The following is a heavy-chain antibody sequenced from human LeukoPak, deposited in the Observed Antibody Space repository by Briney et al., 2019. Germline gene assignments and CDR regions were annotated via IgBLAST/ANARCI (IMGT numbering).Heavy chain of an antibody. V-gene: IGHV4-39*01. Sequence: SETLSLTCTVSGGSISSNGYYWGWIRQPPGKGLDWIGSISYSGNTYYSTYYNPSLKSRVTVSVDTSKNQFSLKLSSVTAADTAVYYCARLQYLDVLTGYPLDAFDIWGQGTMVTVSS. CDR2: ISYSGNTYYST. CDR1: GGSISSNGYY. J-gene: IGHJ3*02. D-gene: IGHD3-9*01. CDR3: ARLQYLDVLTGYPLDAFDI.